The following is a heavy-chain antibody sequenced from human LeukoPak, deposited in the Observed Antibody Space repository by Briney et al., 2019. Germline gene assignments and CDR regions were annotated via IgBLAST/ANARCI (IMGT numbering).Heavy chain of an antibody. Sequence: GGSLRLSCAASGFTFSSYGMHWVRQAPGKGLEWVAVIWFDGSNKYYADSVKGRFTISRDNSKNTLYLQMSSLRAEDTAVYYCARDRSRYYGMDVWGQGTTVTVSS. V-gene: IGHV3-33*01. D-gene: IGHD6-25*01. J-gene: IGHJ6*02. CDR2: IWFDGSNK. CDR1: GFTFSSYG. CDR3: ARDRSRYYGMDV.